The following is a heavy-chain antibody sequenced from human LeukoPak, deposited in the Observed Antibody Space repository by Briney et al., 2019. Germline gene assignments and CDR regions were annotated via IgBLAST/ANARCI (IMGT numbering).Heavy chain of an antibody. Sequence: GGSLRLSCAASGFTFDDYGMSWVRQAPGKGLEWVSAISGSGGSTYYADSVKGRFTISRDNSKNTLYLQMNSLRAEDTAVYYCAKAYYYDSSGLDYWGQGTLVTVSS. J-gene: IGHJ4*02. V-gene: IGHV3-23*01. D-gene: IGHD3-22*01. CDR1: GFTFDDYG. CDR3: AKAYYYDSSGLDY. CDR2: ISGSGGST.